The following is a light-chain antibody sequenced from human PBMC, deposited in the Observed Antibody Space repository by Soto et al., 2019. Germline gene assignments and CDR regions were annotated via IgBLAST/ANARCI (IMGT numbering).Light chain of an antibody. J-gene: IGKJ1*01. Sequence: EIVLTQSPGTLSLSPGDRASLSCRASRSVSSNFLAWYQQKPGQAPRLLIYAASSRATGIPDRFSGSGSGTEFTLTVSRLEPEDFAVYYCQQYGISPWTFGQGTKVDIK. CDR2: AAS. CDR3: QQYGISPWT. V-gene: IGKV3-20*01. CDR1: RSVSSNF.